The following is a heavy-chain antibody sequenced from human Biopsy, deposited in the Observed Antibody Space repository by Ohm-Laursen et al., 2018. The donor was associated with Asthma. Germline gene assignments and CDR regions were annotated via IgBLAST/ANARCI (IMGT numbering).Heavy chain of an antibody. CDR1: GFTFSSYS. CDR2: ISSSSSYI. CDR3: ARDGTDMNEAMPKDY. D-gene: IGHD2-2*01. V-gene: IGHV3-21*01. J-gene: IGHJ4*02. Sequence: SLRLSCAASGFTFSSYSMNWARQAPGKGLEWVSSISSSSSYIYYADSVKGRFTISRDNAKNSLYLLMNSLRAEDTAVYYCARDGTDMNEAMPKDYWGQGTLVTVSS.